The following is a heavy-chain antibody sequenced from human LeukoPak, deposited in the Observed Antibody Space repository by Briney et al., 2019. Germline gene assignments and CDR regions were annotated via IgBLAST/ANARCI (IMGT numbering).Heavy chain of an antibody. D-gene: IGHD3-22*01. CDR3: AKLKVITPLDDAFDI. CDR2: ISSNGGST. V-gene: IGHV3-64*01. Sequence: GGSLRLSCAASGFTFSSYAMHWVRQAPGKGLEYVSAISSNGGSTYYANSVKGRFTISRDNSKNTLYLQMGSLRAEDMAVYYWAKLKVITPLDDAFDIWGQGTMVTVSS. J-gene: IGHJ3*02. CDR1: GFTFSSYA.